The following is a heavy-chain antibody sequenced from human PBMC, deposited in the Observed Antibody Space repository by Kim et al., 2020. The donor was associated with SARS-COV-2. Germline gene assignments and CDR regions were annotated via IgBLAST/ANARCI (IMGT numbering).Heavy chain of an antibody. Sequence: SETLSLTCAVYGGSFSGYSWSWIRQPPGKGLEWIGEINHSGVTNHNPSLKSRITISVDTSKSQFSLRLNSVTATDTGIYYWARGRAGVVPAPVLGLGPCFDYFTMDVWGRGTTVTVSS. CDR2: INHSGVT. CDR1: GGSFSGYS. V-gene: IGHV4-34*01. J-gene: IGHJ6*02. D-gene: IGHD2-2*02. CDR3: ARGRAGVVPAPVLGLGPCFDYFTMDV.